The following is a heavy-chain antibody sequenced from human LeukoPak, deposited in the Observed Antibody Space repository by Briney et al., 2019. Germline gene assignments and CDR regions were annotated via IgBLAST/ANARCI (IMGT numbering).Heavy chain of an antibody. CDR1: GFTFSSYA. CDR2: ISYDGSNK. J-gene: IGHJ4*02. D-gene: IGHD2-15*01. V-gene: IGHV3-30-3*01. CDR3: ARELRCGGSCYYFDY. Sequence: GRSLRLSCAASGFTFSSYAMHWVRQAPGKGLEWVAVISYDGSNKYYADPVKGRFTISRDNYKNTLYLQMNSLRAEDTAVYYCARELRCGGSCYYFDYWGQGTLVTVSS.